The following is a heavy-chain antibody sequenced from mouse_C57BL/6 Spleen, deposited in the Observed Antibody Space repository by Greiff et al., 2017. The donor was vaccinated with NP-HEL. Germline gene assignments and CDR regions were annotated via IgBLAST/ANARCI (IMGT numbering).Heavy chain of an antibody. J-gene: IGHJ2*01. D-gene: IGHD1-1*01. V-gene: IGHV1-4*01. CDR2: INPSSGYT. Sequence: VQLQQSGAELARPGASVKMSCKASGYTFTSYTMHWVQQRPGQGLEWIGYINPSSGYTKYNQKFKDKATLTADKSSNTAYMQLSSLTSEDSAVDYTARSYCSSPYDFDYWGQGTTLTVSS. CDR1: GYTFTSYT. CDR3: ARSYCSSPYDFDY.